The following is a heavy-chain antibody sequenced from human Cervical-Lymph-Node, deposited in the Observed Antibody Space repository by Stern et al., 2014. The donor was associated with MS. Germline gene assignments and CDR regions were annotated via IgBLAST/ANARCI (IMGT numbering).Heavy chain of an antibody. CDR3: VRDGSRFDSGWYGWFDS. D-gene: IGHD6-19*01. Sequence: EVQLVQSGGGLVRPGGSLRLSCAASGFPFNTFAMNWVRQAPGKGLEWISFTGRTGESTHYADSVKGSYAILRDNGKDSLYLQMNSLRVEDTAVYCCVRDGSRFDSGWYGWFDSWGQGSLVAVSS. V-gene: IGHV3-48*01. CDR1: GFPFNTFA. CDR2: TGRTGEST. J-gene: IGHJ5*01.